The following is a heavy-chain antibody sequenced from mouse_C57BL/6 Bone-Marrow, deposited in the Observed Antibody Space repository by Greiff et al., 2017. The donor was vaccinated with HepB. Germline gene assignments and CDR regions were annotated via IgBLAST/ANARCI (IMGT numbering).Heavy chain of an antibody. V-gene: IGHV1-64*01. J-gene: IGHJ2*01. CDR2: IHPNSGST. D-gene: IGHD1-1*01. CDR1: GYTFTSYW. CDR3: ARWGYYGSSYAYFDY. Sequence: QVQLQQPGAELVKPGASVKLSCKASGYTFTSYWMHWVKQMPGQGLEWIGMIHPNSGSTNYNEKFKSKATLTVDKSSSTAYMQLSSLTSEDSAVYYCARWGYYGSSYAYFDYWGQGTTLIVSS.